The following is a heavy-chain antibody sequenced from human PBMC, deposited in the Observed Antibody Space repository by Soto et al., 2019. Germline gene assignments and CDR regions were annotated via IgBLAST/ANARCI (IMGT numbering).Heavy chain of an antibody. V-gene: IGHV3-64D*06. Sequence: GGSLRLSCSASGFTFSSYAMHWVRQAPGKGLEYVSAISSNGGSTYYADSVKGRFTISRYNSKNTLYLQMSSLRAEDMAVDYCVMLWGSSPDYDAFDIWGQGTMVTVSS. D-gene: IGHD6-6*01. CDR2: ISSNGGST. CDR1: GFTFSSYA. CDR3: VMLWGSSPDYDAFDI. J-gene: IGHJ3*02.